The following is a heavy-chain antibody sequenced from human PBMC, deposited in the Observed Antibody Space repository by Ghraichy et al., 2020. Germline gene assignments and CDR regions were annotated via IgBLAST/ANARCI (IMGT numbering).Heavy chain of an antibody. Sequence: SETLSLTCTVSGGSVSSGSYYWSWIRQPPGKGLEWIGYIYYSGSTNYNPSLKSRVTISVDTSKNQFSLKLSSVTAADTAVYYCARDSYYYGSGSYLSSHGFDYYYGMDVWGQGTTVTVSS. J-gene: IGHJ6*02. CDR1: GGSVSSGSYY. CDR3: ARDSYYYGSGSYLSSHGFDYYYGMDV. V-gene: IGHV4-61*01. CDR2: IYYSGST. D-gene: IGHD3-10*01.